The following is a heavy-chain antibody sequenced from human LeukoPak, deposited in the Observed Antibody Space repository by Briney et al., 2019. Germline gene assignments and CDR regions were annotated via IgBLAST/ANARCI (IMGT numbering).Heavy chain of an antibody. CDR1: GFTFCDYS. CDR2: VGISSGNT. V-gene: IGHV3-48*04. D-gene: IGHD5-12*01. Sequence: GGALRLSCAASGFTFCDYSMNWVRPAPGKGLEWISYVGISSGNTKYADSVKGRFTISGDSAKNSVFLQMNSLRVEGTAVYYCGRDHRYAFDNWGQGTLVTVSS. CDR3: GRDHRYAFDN. J-gene: IGHJ4*02.